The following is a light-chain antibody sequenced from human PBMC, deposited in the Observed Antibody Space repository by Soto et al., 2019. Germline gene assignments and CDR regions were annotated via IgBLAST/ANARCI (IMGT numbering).Light chain of an antibody. CDR2: KAS. CDR1: QGIRND. V-gene: IGKV1-39*01. Sequence: IQMTQSPSSLSASVGDRVTITCRASQGIRNDLGWYQQKPGKAPNLLIYKASSLKSGVPSRFSGSGSGTDFTLTISSLQPEDFATYYCQQSYSTPLTFGGGTKVDIK. CDR3: QQSYSTPLT. J-gene: IGKJ4*01.